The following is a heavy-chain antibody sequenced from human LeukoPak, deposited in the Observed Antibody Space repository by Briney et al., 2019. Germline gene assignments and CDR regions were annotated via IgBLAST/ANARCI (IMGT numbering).Heavy chain of an antibody. V-gene: IGHV1-58*01. Sequence: SVKVSCKASGFTFTSSAVQWVRQARGQRLEWIGWIVVGSGNTNYAQRLQGRVTMTTDTSTSTAYMELRSLRSDDTAVYYCARDNPGYSSGWYVDYWGQGTLVTVSS. CDR3: ARDNPGYSSGWYVDY. D-gene: IGHD6-19*01. J-gene: IGHJ4*02. CDR1: GFTFTSSA. CDR2: IVVGSGNT.